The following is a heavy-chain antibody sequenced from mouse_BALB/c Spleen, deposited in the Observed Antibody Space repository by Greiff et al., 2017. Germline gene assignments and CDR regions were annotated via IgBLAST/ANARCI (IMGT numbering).Heavy chain of an antibody. CDR2: IRSKSNNYAT. CDR1: GFTFNTYA. J-gene: IGHJ3*01. CDR3: VRGPNYYGSSYGFAY. D-gene: IGHD1-1*01. Sequence: EVQGVESGGGLVQPKGSLKLSCAASGFTFNTYAMNWVRQAPGKGLEWVARIRSKSNNYATYYADSVKDRFTISRDDSQSMLYLQMNNLKTEDTAMYYCVRGPNYYGSSYGFAYWGQGTLVTVSA. V-gene: IGHV10-1*02.